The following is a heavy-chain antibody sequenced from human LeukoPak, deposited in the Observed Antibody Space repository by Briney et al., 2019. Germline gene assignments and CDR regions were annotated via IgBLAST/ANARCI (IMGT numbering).Heavy chain of an antibody. D-gene: IGHD3-22*01. CDR2: IIPIFGTA. CDR3: ARATTMTFPPHL. V-gene: IGHV1-69*13. Sequence: ASVKVSCKASGGTFSSYAISWVRQAPGQGLEWMGGIIPIFGTANYAQKFQGRVTITADESTSTAYMELSSLRSEDTAVYYCARATTMTFPPHLWGQGTLVTVSS. J-gene: IGHJ5*02. CDR1: GGTFSSYA.